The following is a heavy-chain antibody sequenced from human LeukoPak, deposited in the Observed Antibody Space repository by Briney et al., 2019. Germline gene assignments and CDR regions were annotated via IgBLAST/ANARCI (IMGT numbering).Heavy chain of an antibody. V-gene: IGHV5-10-1*01. D-gene: IGHD5-18*01. J-gene: IGHJ4*02. CDR1: GYSFTSYW. CDR2: IDPSDSYT. CDR3: ARRRGYSYGHSDY. Sequence: GESLKMSCKGSGYSFTSYWISWVRQMPGKGLEWMGRIDPSDSYTNYSPSFQGHVTISADKSISTAYLQWSSLKASDTAMYYCARRRGYSYGHSDYWGQGTLVTVSS.